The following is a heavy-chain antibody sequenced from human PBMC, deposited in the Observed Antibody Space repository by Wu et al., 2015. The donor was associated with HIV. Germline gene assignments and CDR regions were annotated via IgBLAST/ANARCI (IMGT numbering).Heavy chain of an antibody. D-gene: IGHD3-16*01. CDR1: GYTFTAYY. CDR3: ARDWAGFDY. CDR2: INPTRGNT. Sequence: QVQLVQSGAEVKKPGASVKVSCKASGYTFTAYYLHWVRQAPGQGLEWMGWINPTRGNTNLPPKFQGRVTMTRDTSISTVYMELSRLTSDDTAVYFCARDWAGFDYWGQGTLVTVSS. V-gene: IGHV1-2*02. J-gene: IGHJ4*02.